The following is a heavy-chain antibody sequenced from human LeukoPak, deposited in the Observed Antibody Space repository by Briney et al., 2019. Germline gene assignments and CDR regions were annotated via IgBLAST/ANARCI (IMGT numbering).Heavy chain of an antibody. D-gene: IGHD4-17*01. J-gene: IGHJ4*02. CDR1: GFTFSSYW. CDR3: AKDNYDYGDYDGGDY. V-gene: IGHV3-7*01. CDR2: IKQDGSEK. Sequence: PGGSLRLSCAASGFTFSSYWMSWVRQAPGKGLERVANIKQDGSEKYYVDSVKGRFTISRDNAKNSLYLQMNSLRAEDTAVYYCAKDNYDYGDYDGGDYWGQGILVTVSS.